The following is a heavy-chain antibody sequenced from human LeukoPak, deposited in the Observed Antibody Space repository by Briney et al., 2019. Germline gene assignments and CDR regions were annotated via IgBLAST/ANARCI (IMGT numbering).Heavy chain of an antibody. CDR3: AKDLISGSYWNYFDY. CDR1: GFTFSSYG. D-gene: IGHD1-26*01. V-gene: IGHV3-23*01. Sequence: GGSLRLSCAASGFTFSSYGMSWVRQAPGKGLEWVPAISGSGGSTYYADSVKGRFTISRDNSKNTLYLQMNSLRAEDTAVYYCAKDLISGSYWNYFDYWGQGTLVTVSS. CDR2: ISGSGGST. J-gene: IGHJ4*02.